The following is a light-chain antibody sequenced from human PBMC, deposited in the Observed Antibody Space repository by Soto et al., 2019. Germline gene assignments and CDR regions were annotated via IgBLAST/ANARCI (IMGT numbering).Light chain of an antibody. Sequence: QSALTQPASVSGSPGQSITISCTGTSSDVGGYNYVSWYQHHPGKAPKLMIYDVSNRPSGVSNRFSGSKSGNTASLTISGLQAEDGAYYYCTSYTSSSTYVFGTGTKLTVL. CDR3: TSYTSSSTYV. J-gene: IGLJ1*01. V-gene: IGLV2-14*03. CDR2: DVS. CDR1: SSDVGGYNY.